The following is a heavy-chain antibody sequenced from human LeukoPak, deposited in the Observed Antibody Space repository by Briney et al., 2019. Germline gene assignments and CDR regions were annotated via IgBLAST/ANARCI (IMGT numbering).Heavy chain of an antibody. CDR3: ARGGNPNAFDI. J-gene: IGHJ3*02. Sequence: GASVKVSCKASAYTFTGYGITWVRQAPGQGLEWMGWISGNNGKTNYAQNLQGRVTMTTDTSTSTAYMELRSLRSDDTAVYYCARGGNPNAFDIWGQGTMVTVSS. V-gene: IGHV1-18*01. CDR2: ISGNNGKT. D-gene: IGHD4-23*01. CDR1: AYTFTGYG.